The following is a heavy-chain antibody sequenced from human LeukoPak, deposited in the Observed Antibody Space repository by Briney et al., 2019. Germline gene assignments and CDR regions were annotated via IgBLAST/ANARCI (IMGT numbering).Heavy chain of an antibody. CDR1: GFTFSNVW. J-gene: IGHJ5*02. Sequence: GGSLRLSCAASGFTFSNVWMSWVRQAPGKGLEWVSVIYSGGSTYYADSVKGRFTISRDNSKNTLYLQMNSLRAEDTAVYYCARGAAHNWFDPWGQGTLVTVSS. V-gene: IGHV3-53*01. CDR3: ARGAAHNWFDP. CDR2: IYSGGST. D-gene: IGHD6-6*01.